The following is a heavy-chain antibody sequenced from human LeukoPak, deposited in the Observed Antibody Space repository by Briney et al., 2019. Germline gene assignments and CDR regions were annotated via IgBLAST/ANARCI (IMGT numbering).Heavy chain of an antibody. J-gene: IGHJ3*02. D-gene: IGHD3-10*01. CDR1: GYSFISNW. CDR2: IYPGDSET. Sequence: GESLKISCKGSGYSFISNWIGWVRQIPGKGLEWMGIIYPGDSETRYSPSFQGLVTISADKSISTAYLQWSSLRASDTAMYYCAKFHYYYGSGIFDAFDIWGQGTMVTVSS. V-gene: IGHV5-51*01. CDR3: AKFHYYYGSGIFDAFDI.